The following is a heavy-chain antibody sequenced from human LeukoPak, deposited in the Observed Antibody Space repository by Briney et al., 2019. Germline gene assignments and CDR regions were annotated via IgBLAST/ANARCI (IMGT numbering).Heavy chain of an antibody. V-gene: IGHV4-59*08. Sequence: SETLSLTCTVSGTSISGDYWSWIRQPPGKGLEWIGYVYFTGNTNYNPSLKSRVTISMDTSKNQISLTVTSVTAADTAVYYCARHPFSSPFDFWGQGTLVAVSS. J-gene: IGHJ4*02. CDR2: VYFTGNT. CDR3: ARHPFSSPFDF. CDR1: GTSISGDY. D-gene: IGHD2/OR15-2a*01.